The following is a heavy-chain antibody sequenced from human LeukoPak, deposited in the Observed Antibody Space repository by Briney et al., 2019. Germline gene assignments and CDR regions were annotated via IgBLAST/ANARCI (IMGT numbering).Heavy chain of an antibody. D-gene: IGHD3-10*01. J-gene: IGHJ6*03. CDR1: GFTFSSYS. V-gene: IGHV3-48*01. CDR3: ARDNYGSGSYYSYYYYMDV. Sequence: PGGSLRLSCAASGFTFSSYSMNWVRQAPGKGLEWVSYISSSSSTIYYADSVKGRFTISRDNAKNSLYLQMNSLRAEDTAVYYCARDNYGSGSYYSYYYYMDVWGKGTTVTVSS. CDR2: ISSSSSTI.